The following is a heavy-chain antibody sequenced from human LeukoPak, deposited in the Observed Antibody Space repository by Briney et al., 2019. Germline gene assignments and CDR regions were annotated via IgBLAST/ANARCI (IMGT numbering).Heavy chain of an antibody. J-gene: IGHJ6*02. CDR3: ARGRPGNDRYYYYYGMDV. Sequence: SETLSLTCTVSGGSIDNSAYYWGWIRQPPGKGLEWIVSIYYTGTTSYNPSLKSRVTISVGTSKNQFSLKLSSVTAADTAVYYCARGRPGNDRYYYYYGMDVWGQGTTVTVSS. V-gene: IGHV4-39*07. CDR2: IYYTGTT. CDR1: GGSIDNSAYY. D-gene: IGHD1-1*01.